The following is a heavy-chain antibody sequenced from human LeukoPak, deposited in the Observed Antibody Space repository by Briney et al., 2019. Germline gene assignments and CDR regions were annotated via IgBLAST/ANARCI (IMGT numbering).Heavy chain of an antibody. CDR2: ISYDGSNK. Sequence: AGGSLRLSCAASGFTFSSYAMHWVRQAPGKGLEWVAVISYDGSNKYYADSVKGRFTIPRDNSKNTLYLQMNSLRAEDTAVYYCGITMIVVASSEDAFDIWGQGTMVTVSS. CDR1: GFTFSSYA. CDR3: GITMIVVASSEDAFDI. V-gene: IGHV3-30-3*01. J-gene: IGHJ3*02. D-gene: IGHD3-22*01.